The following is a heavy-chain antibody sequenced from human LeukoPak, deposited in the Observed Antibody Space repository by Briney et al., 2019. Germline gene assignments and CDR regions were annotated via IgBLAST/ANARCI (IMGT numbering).Heavy chain of an antibody. Sequence: KPSETLSLTCTVSGGSISSYYWNWIRQPPGKGLEWIGYIYYSGSTNYNPSLKSRVTISVDTSKNQFSLKLSSVTAADTAVYYCARWDNSRGADAFAIWGQGTMVTVSS. CDR2: IYYSGST. J-gene: IGHJ3*02. D-gene: IGHD6-13*01. CDR1: GGSISSYY. CDR3: ARWDNSRGADAFAI. V-gene: IGHV4-59*01.